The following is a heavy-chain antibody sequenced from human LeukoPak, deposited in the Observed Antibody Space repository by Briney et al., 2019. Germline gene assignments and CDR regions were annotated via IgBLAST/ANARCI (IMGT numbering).Heavy chain of an antibody. J-gene: IGHJ4*02. CDR1: GGTFSSYA. CDR2: IIPIFGTA. Sequence: SVNVSCKASGGTFSSYAISWVRQAPGQGLEWMGGIIPIFGTANYAQKFQGRVTITADKSTRTAYMELSSLRSEDTAVYYCARDRRALRAGEQFDYWGQGTLVTVSS. V-gene: IGHV1-69*06. D-gene: IGHD1/OR15-1a*01. CDR3: ARDRRALRAGEQFDY.